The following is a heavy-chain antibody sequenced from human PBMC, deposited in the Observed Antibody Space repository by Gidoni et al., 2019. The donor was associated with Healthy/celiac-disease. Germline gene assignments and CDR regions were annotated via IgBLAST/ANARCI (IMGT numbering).Heavy chain of an antibody. D-gene: IGHD3-22*01. CDR1: GGSISRYY. V-gene: IGHV4-59*01. Sequence: QVQLQESGPGLVKPSETLSLTCTVSGGSISRYYWSWIRQPPGKGLEWIGYIYYSGSTNYNPSLKSRVTISVDTSKNQFSLKLSSVTAADTAVYYCARDRGSYDSSGYPEYFQHWGQGTLVTVSS. J-gene: IGHJ1*01. CDR2: IYYSGST. CDR3: ARDRGSYDSSGYPEYFQH.